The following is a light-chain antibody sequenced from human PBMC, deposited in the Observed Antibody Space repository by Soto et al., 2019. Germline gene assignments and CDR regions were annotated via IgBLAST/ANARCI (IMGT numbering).Light chain of an antibody. CDR3: QQSYSTPYT. Sequence: IHMTQSPSSLSASVGDRVTITCRASQRITTYLNWYQQKPGKAPKRLISTAATLQGGVPSRFSGSGSGTDITLTITTLQPEDFATYFCQQSYSTPYTFGQGTKLEIK. CDR2: TAA. J-gene: IGKJ2*01. CDR1: QRITTY. V-gene: IGKV1-39*01.